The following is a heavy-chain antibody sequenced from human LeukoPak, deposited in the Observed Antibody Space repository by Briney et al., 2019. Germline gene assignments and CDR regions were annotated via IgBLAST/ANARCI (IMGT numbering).Heavy chain of an antibody. V-gene: IGHV3-30*04. D-gene: IGHD1-26*01. Sequence: PGGSLRLSCAASGFTFSTYAIHWVRQAPGKGLEWVAVISYDGSNKYYADSVRGRFTISRDNSKNTLYLQMNSLRAEDTGVYYCASTYRGSSERYYYYYYMDVWGKGPTVTVSS. CDR3: ASTYRGSSERYYYYYYMDV. CDR1: GFTFSTYA. CDR2: ISYDGSNK. J-gene: IGHJ6*03.